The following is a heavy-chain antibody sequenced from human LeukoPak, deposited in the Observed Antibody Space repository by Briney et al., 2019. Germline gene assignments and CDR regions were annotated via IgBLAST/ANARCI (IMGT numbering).Heavy chain of an antibody. Sequence: SQALSLTCAVSGGSISSGGYSWSWIRQPPGKGLEWIGYMYHSGTTHYNPSLKSRVTISVDRSKNQFSLKLSSVTAADTAVYYCVRGYYYDSSGYWVRAFDIWGQGTMVTVSS. CDR2: MYHSGTT. CDR1: GGSISSGGYS. CDR3: VRGYYYDSSGYWVRAFDI. J-gene: IGHJ3*02. D-gene: IGHD3-22*01. V-gene: IGHV4-30-2*01.